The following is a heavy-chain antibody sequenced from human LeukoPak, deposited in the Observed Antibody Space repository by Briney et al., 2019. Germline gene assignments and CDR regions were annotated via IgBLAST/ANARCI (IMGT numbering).Heavy chain of an antibody. Sequence: SETLSLTCAVYGGSFSGYYWSWIRQPPWKGLEWIGEINHSGSTNYNPSLKSRVTISVDTSKNQFSLKLSSVTAADTAVYYCARGLTPYYYDSSGKTYYFDYWGQGTLVTVSS. V-gene: IGHV4-34*01. CDR3: ARGLTPYYYDSSGKTYYFDY. D-gene: IGHD3-22*01. CDR1: GGSFSGYY. CDR2: INHSGST. J-gene: IGHJ4*02.